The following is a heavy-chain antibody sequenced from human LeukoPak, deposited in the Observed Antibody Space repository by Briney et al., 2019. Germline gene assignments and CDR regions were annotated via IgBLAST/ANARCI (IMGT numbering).Heavy chain of an antibody. J-gene: IGHJ4*02. Sequence: QPGGSLRLSCAASGFSLTSYEMNWVRQTPGGGLEWVSHFSSGGNTEYYADSVRGRFSMSRDNAKNSLYLEMNSLRAEDTAVYYCARDTVNGPFVISLDYWGQGALVTVSS. CDR3: ARDTVNGPFVISLDY. CDR2: FSSGGNTE. D-gene: IGHD2-8*01. CDR1: GFSLTSYE. V-gene: IGHV3-48*03.